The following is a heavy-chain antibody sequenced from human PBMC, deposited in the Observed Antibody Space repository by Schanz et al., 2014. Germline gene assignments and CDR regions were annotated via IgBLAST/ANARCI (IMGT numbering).Heavy chain of an antibody. CDR2: INPNTSGT. V-gene: IGHV1-2*06. CDR1: GYTFAMYD. Sequence: QVQLVQSGSELKKPGASVKVSCKASGYTFAMYDMNWVRQAPGQGLEWMGRINPNTSGTNYAQKFQGRVTMTRDTSINTAYVELSRLRSDDTAIFYCAIGTTARRDRSFHYWGQGTLVTVSS. D-gene: IGHD6-6*01. CDR3: AIGTTARRDRSFHY. J-gene: IGHJ4*02.